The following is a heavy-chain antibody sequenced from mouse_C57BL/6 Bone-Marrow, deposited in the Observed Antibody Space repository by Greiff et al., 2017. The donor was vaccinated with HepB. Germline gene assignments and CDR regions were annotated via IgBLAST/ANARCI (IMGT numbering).Heavy chain of an antibody. CDR3: ARVRITTANWDDYAMDY. V-gene: IGHV5-16*01. J-gene: IGHJ4*01. CDR1: GFTFSDYY. D-gene: IGHD4-1*01. Sequence: EVKLVESEGGLVQPGSSMKLSCTASGFTFSDYYMAWVRQVPEKGLEWVANINYDGSSTYYLDSLKSRFIISRDNAKNILYLQMSSLKSEDTATYYCARVRITTANWDDYAMDYWGQGTSVTVSS. CDR2: INYDGSST.